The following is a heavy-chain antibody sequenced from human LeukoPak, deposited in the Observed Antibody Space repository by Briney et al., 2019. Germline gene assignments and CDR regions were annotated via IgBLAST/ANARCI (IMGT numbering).Heavy chain of an antibody. V-gene: IGHV1-2*02. D-gene: IGHD4-11*01. CDR1: GYTFTGYY. CDR3: ARGGPRTVTTGHGFDY. J-gene: IGHJ4*02. CDR2: INPNSGGT. Sequence: GASVKVSCKASGYTFTGYYMHWVRQAPGQGLEWMGWINPNSGGTNYAQKFQGRVTMTRDTSTSTVYMELSSLRSEDTAVYYCARGGPRTVTTGHGFDYWGQGTLVTVSS.